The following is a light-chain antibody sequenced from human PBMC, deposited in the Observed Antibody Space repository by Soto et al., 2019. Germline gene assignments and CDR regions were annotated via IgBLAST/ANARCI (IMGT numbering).Light chain of an antibody. J-gene: IGKJ3*01. CDR1: QSVSSY. Sequence: EIVLTQSPATLSLSPGERATLSCRASQSVSSYLAWYQQKPGQAPRLLIYDASNRATGIPARFSGSGSGTDSTLTISSLEPEEFAVYYCQQRSNWPPIFTFGPGTQVDIK. CDR2: DAS. V-gene: IGKV3-11*01. CDR3: QQRSNWPPIFT.